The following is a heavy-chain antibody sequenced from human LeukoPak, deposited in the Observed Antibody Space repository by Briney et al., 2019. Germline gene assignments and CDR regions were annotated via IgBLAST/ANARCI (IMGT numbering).Heavy chain of an antibody. D-gene: IGHD1-26*01. J-gene: IGHJ6*02. CDR1: GFTFSSYG. CDR3: AKDLELEYYYYYGMDV. CDR2: ISYDGSNK. V-gene: IGHV3-30*18. Sequence: GGSLRLSCAASGFTFSSYGMHWVRQAPGKGLEWVAVISYDGSNKYYADSVKGRFTISRDNSKNTLYLQMNSLRAEDTAVYYCAKDLELEYYYYYGMDVWGQGTTVTVSS.